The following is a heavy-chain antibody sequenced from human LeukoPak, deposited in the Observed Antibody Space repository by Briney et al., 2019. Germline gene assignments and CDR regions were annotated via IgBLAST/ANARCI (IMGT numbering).Heavy chain of an antibody. CDR2: IDPTGVST. CDR1: GYTFTSYG. CDR3: ARDHSSGWYIDY. J-gene: IGHJ4*02. D-gene: IGHD6-19*01. Sequence: ASVKVSCKASGYTFTSYGISWVRQAPGQGLEWMGIIDPTGVSTNYAQKFQGRVTMTGGMSTSTVYMELSSLRSEDTAVYYCARDHSSGWYIDYWGQGTLVTVSA. V-gene: IGHV1-46*01.